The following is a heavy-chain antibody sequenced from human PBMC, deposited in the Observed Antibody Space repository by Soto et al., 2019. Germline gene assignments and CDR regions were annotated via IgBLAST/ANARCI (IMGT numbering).Heavy chain of an antibody. V-gene: IGHV1-69*13. D-gene: IGHD3-22*01. CDR1: GGTFSSYA. CDR3: ARGNYHDSSGYLYFFEY. J-gene: IGHJ4*02. Sequence: ASVKVSCKASGGTFSSYAVSWVRQAPGQGLEWMGGIIPIFGKANYAQKFRGRVTIIADESMTTAYMELSSLRSEDTAVYYCARGNYHDSSGYLYFFEYWGQGTLVTVSS. CDR2: IIPIFGKA.